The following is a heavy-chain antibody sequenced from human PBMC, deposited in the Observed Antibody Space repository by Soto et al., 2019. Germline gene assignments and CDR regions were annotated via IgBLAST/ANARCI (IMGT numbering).Heavy chain of an antibody. CDR3: AKDQGYGDYFELDY. Sequence: GGSLRLSCAASGFTFSSYGMHWVRQAPGKGLEWVAVISYDGSNKYYADSVKGRFTISRDNSKNTLYLQMNSLRAEDTAVYYCAKDQGYGDYFELDYWGQGTLVTVSS. D-gene: IGHD4-17*01. V-gene: IGHV3-30*18. CDR1: GFTFSSYG. CDR2: ISYDGSNK. J-gene: IGHJ4*02.